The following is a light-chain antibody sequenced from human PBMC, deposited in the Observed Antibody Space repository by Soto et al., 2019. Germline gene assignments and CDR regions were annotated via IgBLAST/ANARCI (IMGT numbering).Light chain of an antibody. Sequence: DIQMTQSPSSLSASLGDRVTITCRASQSINNYLNWYQQEEGKAPKLLIYAATSLQSGVPSRFSGSGSGTEFTLTISSLQPGDFATYYCQRSYNSPYTFGLGPKLEIK. CDR1: QSINNY. CDR2: AAT. CDR3: QRSYNSPYT. V-gene: IGKV1-39*01. J-gene: IGKJ2*01.